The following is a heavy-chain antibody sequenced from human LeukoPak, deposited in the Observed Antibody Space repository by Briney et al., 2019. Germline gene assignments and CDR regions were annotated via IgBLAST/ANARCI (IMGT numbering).Heavy chain of an antibody. D-gene: IGHD3-10*01. CDR1: GYTFTSYG. CDR2: ISAYNGKT. CDR3: AREDGWFGELIRFDP. Sequence: ASVKVSCKASGYTFTSYGISWLRQAPGQGLEWRGWISAYNGKTKYAQKLQGRVTMTTDTTTSIAYMELRSLRSDDTAVYYCAREDGWFGELIRFDPWGQGTLVTVSS. J-gene: IGHJ5*02. V-gene: IGHV1-18*01.